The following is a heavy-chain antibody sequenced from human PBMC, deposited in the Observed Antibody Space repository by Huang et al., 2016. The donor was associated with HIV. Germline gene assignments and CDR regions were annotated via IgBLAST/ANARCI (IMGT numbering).Heavy chain of an antibody. V-gene: IGHV1-2*02. CDR3: ARDWSFGSSTSPAD. D-gene: IGHD6-6*01. Sequence: QVQLVQSGAEVKNPGASVRVSCKASGYTFTDSNIHWVRQAPGQGLEGMGWINPKRGGTIHAQRFQGRITMTRDTTISTVHMDLRRIQSDDTAVYFCARDWSFGSSTSPADWGQGTLVTVSS. J-gene: IGHJ4*02. CDR2: INPKRGGT. CDR1: GYTFTDSN.